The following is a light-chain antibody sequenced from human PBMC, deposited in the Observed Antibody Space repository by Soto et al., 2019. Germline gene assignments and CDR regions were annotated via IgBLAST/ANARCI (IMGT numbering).Light chain of an antibody. Sequence: EIVLTQSPGTLSLFPGERDTLSCRASQSVSSSYLAWYQQKPGQAPRLLIYGASSRATGIPDRFSGSGSGTDFTLTISRLEPEDFAVYYCQQWGTFGQGTKV. J-gene: IGKJ1*01. CDR1: QSVSSSY. CDR3: QQWGT. V-gene: IGKV3-20*01. CDR2: GAS.